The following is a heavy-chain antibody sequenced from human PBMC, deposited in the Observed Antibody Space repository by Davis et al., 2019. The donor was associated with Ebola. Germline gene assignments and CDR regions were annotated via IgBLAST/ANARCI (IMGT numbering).Heavy chain of an antibody. CDR1: GGSVSSGSYY. Sequence: SETLSLTCTVSGGSVSSGSYYWSWIRQPPGKGLEWIGYIYYSGSTNYNPSLKSRVTISVDTSKNQFSLKLSSVTAADTAVYYCARGRVAFDPWGQGTLVTVSS. J-gene: IGHJ5*02. CDR3: ARGRVAFDP. V-gene: IGHV4-61*01. CDR2: IYYSGST.